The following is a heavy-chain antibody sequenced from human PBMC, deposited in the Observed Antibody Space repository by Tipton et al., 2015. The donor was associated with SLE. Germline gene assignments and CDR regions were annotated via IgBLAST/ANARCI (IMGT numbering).Heavy chain of an antibody. CDR2: IGTAGDT. CDR3: ARGLAVAGYYYYYGMDV. Sequence: LSLTCAASGFTFSSYDMHWVRQATGKGLEWVSAIGTAGDTYYPGSVKGRFTISRENAKNSLYLQMNSLRAGDTAVYYCARGLAVAGYYYYYGMDVWGQGTTVTVSS. J-gene: IGHJ6*02. CDR1: GFTFSSYD. D-gene: IGHD6-19*01. V-gene: IGHV3-13*04.